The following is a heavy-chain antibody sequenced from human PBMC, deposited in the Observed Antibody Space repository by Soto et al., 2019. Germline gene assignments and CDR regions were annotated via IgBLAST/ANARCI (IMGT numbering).Heavy chain of an antibody. CDR1: GGSISSGGYY. J-gene: IGHJ6*02. CDR3: ARAGAHYYGMDV. D-gene: IGHD7-27*01. V-gene: IGHV4-31*03. CDR2: IYYSGST. Sequence: SETLSLTCTVSGGSISSGGYYWSWIRQHPGKGLEWIGYIYYSGSTYYNPSLKRRVTISVDTSKNQISLKLSSVTAADTAVYYCARAGAHYYGMDVWGQGTTVTVSS.